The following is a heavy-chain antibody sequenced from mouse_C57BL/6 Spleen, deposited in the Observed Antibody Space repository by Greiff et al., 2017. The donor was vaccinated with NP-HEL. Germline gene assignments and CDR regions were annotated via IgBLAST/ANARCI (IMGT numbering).Heavy chain of an antibody. CDR3: ARWEAPPGFAY. V-gene: IGHV1-82*01. CDR1: GYAFSSSW. D-gene: IGHD4-1*01. J-gene: IGHJ3*01. CDR2: IYPGDGDT. Sequence: QVQLKESGPELVKPGASVKISCKASGYAFSSSWMNWVKQRPGKGLEWIGRIYPGDGDTNYNGKFKGKATLTADKSSSTAYMQLSSLTSEDSAVYFCARWEAPPGFAYWGQGTLVTVSA.